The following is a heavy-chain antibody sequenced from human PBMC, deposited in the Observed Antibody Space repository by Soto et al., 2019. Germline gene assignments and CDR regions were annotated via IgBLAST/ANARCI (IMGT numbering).Heavy chain of an antibody. D-gene: IGHD3-3*01. CDR1: GFTFSSYG. CDR2: ISYDGSNK. Sequence: GGSLRLSCAASGFTFSSYGMHWVRQAPGKGLEWVAVISYDGSNKYYADSVKGRFTISRDNSKNTLYLQMNSLRAEDTAVYYCAKDSRAYYDFWSGYYTGAYYYYGMDVWGQGTTVTVSS. CDR3: AKDSRAYYDFWSGYYTGAYYYYGMDV. V-gene: IGHV3-30*18. J-gene: IGHJ6*02.